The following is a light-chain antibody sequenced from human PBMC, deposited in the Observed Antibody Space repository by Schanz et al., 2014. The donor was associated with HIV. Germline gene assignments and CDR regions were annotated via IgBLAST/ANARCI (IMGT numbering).Light chain of an antibody. CDR3: QQYGSPPWT. J-gene: IGKJ1*01. CDR1: QSVSSNF. V-gene: IGKV3-20*01. Sequence: ERVMTQSPGTLSLSPGERATLSCRASQSVSSNFLAWYQQKPGQAPRLVIFGTSNRATGIPDRFSGSDSGTDFTLTISRVEPEDYAVYYCQQYGSPPWTFGQGTKVEV. CDR2: GTS.